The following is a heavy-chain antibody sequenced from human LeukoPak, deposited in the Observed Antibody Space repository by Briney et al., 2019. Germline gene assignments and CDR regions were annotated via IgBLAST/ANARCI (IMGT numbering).Heavy chain of an antibody. V-gene: IGHV4-39*01. CDR3: ARHWDTAMVKDGMDV. D-gene: IGHD5-18*01. J-gene: IGHJ6*02. Sequence: PSETLSLTCTVSGGSISSSSYYWGWIRQPPGKGVGWIGGIYYSGSTYYNPSLKSRVTISVDTSKNQFSLKLSSVTAADTAVYYCARHWDTAMVKDGMDVWGQGTTVTVSS. CDR1: GGSISSSSYY. CDR2: IYYSGST.